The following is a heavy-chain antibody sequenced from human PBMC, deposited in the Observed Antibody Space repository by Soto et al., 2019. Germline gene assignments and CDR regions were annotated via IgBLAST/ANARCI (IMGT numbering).Heavy chain of an antibody. Sequence: PSETLSLTCAVYGGSFSGYYWSWIRQPPGKGLEWIGEINHSGSTNYNPSLKSRVTISVDTSKNQFSLKLSSVTAADTAVYYCAVTTAWAFDYWGQGTLVTVSS. CDR3: AVTTAWAFDY. CDR2: INHSGST. J-gene: IGHJ4*02. V-gene: IGHV4-34*01. CDR1: GGSFSGYY. D-gene: IGHD4-4*01.